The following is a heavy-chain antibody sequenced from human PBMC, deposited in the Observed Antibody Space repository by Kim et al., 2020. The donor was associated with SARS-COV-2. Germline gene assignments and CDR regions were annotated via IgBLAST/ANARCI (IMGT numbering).Heavy chain of an antibody. CDR2: ISSNGGST. CDR3: VKDGLYGDYGVPYYYYGMDV. CDR1: GFTFSSYA. J-gene: IGHJ6*02. Sequence: GGSLRLSCSASGFTFSSYAMHWVRQAPGKGLEYVSAISSNGGSTYYADSVKGRFTISRDNSKNTLYLQMSSLRAEDTAVYYCVKDGLYGDYGVPYYYYGMDVWGQGTTVTVSS. V-gene: IGHV3-64D*06. D-gene: IGHD4-17*01.